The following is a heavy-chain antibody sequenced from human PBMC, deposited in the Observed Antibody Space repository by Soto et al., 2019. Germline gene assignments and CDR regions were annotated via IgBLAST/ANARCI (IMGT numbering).Heavy chain of an antibody. CDR1: GYSFTSYW. CDR2: IDPSDSYT. CDR3: ARALRNWNVATGDL. V-gene: IGHV5-10-1*03. J-gene: IGHJ4*02. Sequence: EVQLEQSGAEVKKPGESLRISCKGSGYSFTSYWINWVRQMPGKGPEWMGRIDPSDSYTNYSPSFQGHVTISADRSISTADLQWSSLKASDTAMYYCARALRNWNVATGDLWGQGSLVTVSS. D-gene: IGHD1-20*01.